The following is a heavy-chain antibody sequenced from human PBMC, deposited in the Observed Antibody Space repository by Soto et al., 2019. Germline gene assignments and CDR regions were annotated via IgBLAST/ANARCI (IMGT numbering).Heavy chain of an antibody. CDR1: GGSISSTGYF. CDR2: IFYSGSS. Sequence: QVQLQESGPGLVKPSQTLSLTCTVSGGSISSTGYFWTWIRQHPGKGLEWIGYIFYSGSSFHNPSHKSRVTISVDTSKNQFSLELSSVTAADTAVYYCAREAGSGDYFDYWGQGTLVTVSS. CDR3: AREAGSGDYFDY. V-gene: IGHV4-31*03. D-gene: IGHD1-26*01. J-gene: IGHJ4*02.